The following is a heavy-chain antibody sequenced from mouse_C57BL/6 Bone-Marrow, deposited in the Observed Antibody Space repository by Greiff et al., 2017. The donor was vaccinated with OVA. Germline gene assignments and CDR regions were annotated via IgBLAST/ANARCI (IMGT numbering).Heavy chain of an antibody. J-gene: IGHJ2*01. V-gene: IGHV1-4*01. CDR3: ARPAGFYGSSSYYFDY. Sequence: KLQQSGAELARPGASVKMSCKASGYTFTSYTMHWVKQRPGQGLEWIGYINPSSGYTKYNQKFKDKATLTADKSSSTAYMQLSSLTSEDSAVYYCARPAGFYGSSSYYFDYWGQGTTLTVSS. CDR1: GYTFTSYT. D-gene: IGHD1-1*01. CDR2: INPSSGYT.